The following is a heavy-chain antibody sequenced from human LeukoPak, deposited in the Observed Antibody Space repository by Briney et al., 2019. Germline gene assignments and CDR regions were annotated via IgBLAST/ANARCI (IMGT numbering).Heavy chain of an antibody. J-gene: IGHJ3*02. CDR1: RGTFSSYA. CDR3: AKPSKPSDAFDI. V-gene: IGHV1-69*05. D-gene: IGHD1-14*01. Sequence: ASVKVSCKASRGTFSSYAISWVRQAPGQGLEWMGGIIPIFGTANYAQKFQGRVTITTDESTSTAYMELSSLRSEDTAVYYCAKPSKPSDAFDIWGQGTMVTVSS. CDR2: IIPIFGTA.